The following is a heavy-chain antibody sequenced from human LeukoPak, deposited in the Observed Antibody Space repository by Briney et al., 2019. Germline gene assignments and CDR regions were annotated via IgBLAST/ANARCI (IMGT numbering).Heavy chain of an antibody. D-gene: IGHD6-13*01. CDR2: IYSGGST. Sequence: KPGGSLRLSCAASGFTVSSNYMSWVRQAPGKGLEWVSVIYSGGSTYYADSVKGRFTISRDNSKNTLYLQMNSLRAGDTAVYYCARSPYSSSWYPWFDPWGQGTLVTVSS. V-gene: IGHV3-53*01. J-gene: IGHJ5*02. CDR3: ARSPYSSSWYPWFDP. CDR1: GFTVSSNY.